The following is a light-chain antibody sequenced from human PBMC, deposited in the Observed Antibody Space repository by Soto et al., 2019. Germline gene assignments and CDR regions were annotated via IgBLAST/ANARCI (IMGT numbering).Light chain of an antibody. J-gene: IGKJ3*01. CDR1: QSVSRSY. V-gene: IGKV3-20*01. Sequence: EIVLTQSPGTLSLSPGERATLSCRASQSVSRSYLAWYQQKPGQAPRLLIYGASSSATGIPDRFSGSGSGKDFTLTLSSLEPEHFTVYYCQQYGITPFTWRPGTKVDL. CDR3: QQYGITPFT. CDR2: GAS.